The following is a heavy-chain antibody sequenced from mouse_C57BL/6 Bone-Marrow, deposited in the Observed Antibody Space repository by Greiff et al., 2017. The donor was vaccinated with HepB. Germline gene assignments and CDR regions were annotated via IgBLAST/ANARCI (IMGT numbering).Heavy chain of an antibody. Sequence: QVQLQQPGAELVKPGASVKLSCKASGYTFTSYWMQWVKQRPGQGLEWIGEIDPSDSYTNYNQKFKGKATLTVDTSASTAYMQLSSLTSEDSAVYYCARDPIATVVATRWYFDGWGTGTTVTVSS. CDR2: IDPSDSYT. V-gene: IGHV1-50*01. CDR1: GYTFTSYW. J-gene: IGHJ1*03. D-gene: IGHD1-1*01. CDR3: ARDPIATVVATRWYFDG.